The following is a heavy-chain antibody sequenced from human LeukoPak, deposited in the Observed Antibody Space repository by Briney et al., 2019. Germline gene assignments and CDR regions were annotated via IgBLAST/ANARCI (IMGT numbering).Heavy chain of an antibody. J-gene: IGHJ4*02. Sequence: GGSLRLSCAASGFIFSNYWMSWVRQAPGKGLEWVANIKQDGSEKYYVDSVKGRFTISRDNAKNSVYMQMNNLRAEDTAVYYCARNRGWQQFDYWGQGTLVTVSS. CDR2: IKQDGSEK. D-gene: IGHD5-24*01. CDR3: ARNRGWQQFDY. V-gene: IGHV3-7*01. CDR1: GFIFSNYW.